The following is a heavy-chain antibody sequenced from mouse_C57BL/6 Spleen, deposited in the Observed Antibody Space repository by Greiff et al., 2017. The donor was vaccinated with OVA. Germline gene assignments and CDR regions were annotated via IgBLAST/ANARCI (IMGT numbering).Heavy chain of an antibody. D-gene: IGHD3-2*02. CDR2: INPNSGGT. Sequence: QVQLQQPGAELVKPGASVKLSCKASGYTFTSYWMPWVKQRPGRGLEWIGRINPNSGGTKYNEKFKSKATLPVDKPSSTAYMPLSSLTSEDSAVYYGARRLLKDYAMDYWGQGTSVTVSS. CDR3: ARRLLKDYAMDY. J-gene: IGHJ4*01. CDR1: GYTFTSYW. V-gene: IGHV1-72*01.